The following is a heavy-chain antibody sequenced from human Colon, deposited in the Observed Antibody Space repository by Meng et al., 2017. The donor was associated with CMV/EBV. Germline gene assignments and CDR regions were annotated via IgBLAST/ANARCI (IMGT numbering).Heavy chain of an antibody. V-gene: IGHV1-2*02. CDR3: ARARSTGPHKNFYYYGMDV. CDR1: GYTFTGYY. D-gene: IGHD1-14*01. Sequence: ASVKVSCKASGYTFTGYYMHWVRQAPGQGLEWMGWINPNSGGTNYAQKFQGRVTMTRDTSVTTGYMELSGLSSDDTAVYFCARARSTGPHKNFYYYGMDVWGQGTPVTVSS. CDR2: INPNSGGT. J-gene: IGHJ6*02.